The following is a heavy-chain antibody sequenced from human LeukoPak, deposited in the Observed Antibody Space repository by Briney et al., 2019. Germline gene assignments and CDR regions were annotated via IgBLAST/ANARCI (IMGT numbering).Heavy chain of an antibody. Sequence: PSETLSLTCTVSGYSISSGYYWAWIRQPPGKGLEWIGSIYHSGSTYYNPSLKSRVAISVDTSKNQCSLKLSSVTAADTAVYYCARERGRSYGSVPYYYYYMDVWGKGTTVTVSS. J-gene: IGHJ6*03. V-gene: IGHV4-38-2*02. CDR3: ARERGRSYGSVPYYYYYMDV. CDR1: GYSISSGYY. CDR2: IYHSGST. D-gene: IGHD5-18*01.